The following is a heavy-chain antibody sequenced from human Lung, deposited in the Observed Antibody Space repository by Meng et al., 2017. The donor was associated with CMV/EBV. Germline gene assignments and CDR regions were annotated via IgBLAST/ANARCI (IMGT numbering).Heavy chain of an antibody. Sequence: GESLKISCAASGFTFSSYGMHWVRQAPGKGLEWVAFIRYDGSNKYYADSVKGRFTISRDNSKNTLYLQMNSLRAEDTAVDYCAKDFTQLAVAGIPYYFDNWGQGTLVTVSS. J-gene: IGHJ4*01. CDR3: AKDFTQLAVAGIPYYFDN. CDR2: IRYDGSNK. CDR1: GFTFSSYG. D-gene: IGHD6-19*01. V-gene: IGHV3-30*02.